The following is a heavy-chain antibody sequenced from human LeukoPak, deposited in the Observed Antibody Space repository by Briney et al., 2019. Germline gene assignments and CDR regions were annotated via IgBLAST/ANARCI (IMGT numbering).Heavy chain of an antibody. V-gene: IGHV4-30-2*01. CDR2: IYHSGST. Sequence: SETLSLTCTVSGGSISSGGYYGSWIRQPPGKGLEWIGYIYHSGSTYYNPSLKSRVTISVDRSKNQFSLKLSSVTAADTAVYYCASSTRGAFDIWGQGTMVTVSS. CDR3: ASSTRGAFDI. D-gene: IGHD2/OR15-2a*01. J-gene: IGHJ3*02. CDR1: GGSISSGGYY.